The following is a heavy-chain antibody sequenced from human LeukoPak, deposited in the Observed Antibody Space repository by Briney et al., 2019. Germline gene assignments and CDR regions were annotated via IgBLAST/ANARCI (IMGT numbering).Heavy chain of an antibody. V-gene: IGHV1-3*01. Sequence: ASVTVSCKGSGYTFTTYAMHWVRQAPGQRLEWMGWINAGNGNTKYSQKFQGRVTITRDRSASTAYMELSSLRSEDTAVYYCARGIQLWLLFGYWGREHWSPSPQ. CDR1: GYTFTTYA. D-gene: IGHD5-18*01. J-gene: IGHJ4*02. CDR2: INAGNGNT. CDR3: ARGIQLWLLFGY.